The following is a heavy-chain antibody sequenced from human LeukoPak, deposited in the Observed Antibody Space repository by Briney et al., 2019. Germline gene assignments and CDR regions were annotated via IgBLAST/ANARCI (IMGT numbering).Heavy chain of an antibody. J-gene: IGHJ6*02. CDR3: ARDLAVAGTPGYGMDV. CDR2: IYYSGST. V-gene: IGHV4-39*07. D-gene: IGHD6-19*01. CDR1: GGSISSSSYY. Sequence: PSETLSLTCTVSGGSISSSSYYWGWIRQPPGKGLEWIGSIYYSGSTYYNPSLKSRVTISVDTSKNQFSLKLSSVTAADTAVYYCARDLAVAGTPGYGMDVWGQGTTVTVSS.